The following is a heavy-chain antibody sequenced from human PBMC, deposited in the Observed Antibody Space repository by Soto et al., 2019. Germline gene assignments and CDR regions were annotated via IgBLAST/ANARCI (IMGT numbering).Heavy chain of an antibody. V-gene: IGHV1-69*01. CDR1: GGTFSSYA. Sequence: SVKGSCKASGGTFSSYAISWVRQAPGRGLEWMGGIIPIFGTANYAQKFQGRVTITADESTSTAYMELSSLRSEDTAVYYCASSIVGATSAWFDPWGQGTLVTVSS. J-gene: IGHJ5*02. D-gene: IGHD1-26*01. CDR3: ASSIVGATSAWFDP. CDR2: IIPIFGTA.